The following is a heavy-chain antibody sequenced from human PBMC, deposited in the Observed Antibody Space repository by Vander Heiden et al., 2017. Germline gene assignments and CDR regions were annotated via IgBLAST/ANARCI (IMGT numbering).Heavy chain of an antibody. D-gene: IGHD4-17*01. V-gene: IGHV3-30*18. CDR1: GFTFSSYG. Sequence: QVQLVESGGGVVQPGWSLILSCAASGFTFSSYGMHWVRQAPGKGLEWVAVISYDGSNKYYADSVKGRFTISRDNSKNTLYLQMNSLRAEDTAVYYCAKDFTVTTEGFDYWGQGTLVTVSS. CDR3: AKDFTVTTEGFDY. CDR2: ISYDGSNK. J-gene: IGHJ4*02.